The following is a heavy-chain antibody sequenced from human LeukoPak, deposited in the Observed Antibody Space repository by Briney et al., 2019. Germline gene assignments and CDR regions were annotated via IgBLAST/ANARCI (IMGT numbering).Heavy chain of an antibody. Sequence: SETLSLTCTVSGGSISSGSYYWSWIRQPAGKGLEWIGRIYTSGSTNYNPSLKSRVTISVDTSKNQFSLKLSSVTAADTAVYYCARVGGSSSWTGLDYWGQGTLVTVSS. CDR2: IYTSGST. CDR1: GGSISSGSYY. CDR3: ARVGGSSSWTGLDY. J-gene: IGHJ4*02. V-gene: IGHV4-61*02. D-gene: IGHD6-13*01.